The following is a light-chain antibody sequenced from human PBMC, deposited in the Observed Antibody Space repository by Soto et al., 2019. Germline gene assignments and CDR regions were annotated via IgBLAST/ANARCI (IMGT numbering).Light chain of an antibody. CDR2: DXS. CDR1: QSIRGY. V-gene: IGKV1-39*01. J-gene: IGKJ4*01. CDR3: QQTYIIPRT. Sequence: DIQLTQSSSSLPASVXDRVTVTCLASQSIRGYIXXXQHXXGXAPKXXXVDXSRLQTGVPLRLSGSGSGTNFTRTISNLHPDYCANYSSQQTYIIPRTVGGGTKVDIK.